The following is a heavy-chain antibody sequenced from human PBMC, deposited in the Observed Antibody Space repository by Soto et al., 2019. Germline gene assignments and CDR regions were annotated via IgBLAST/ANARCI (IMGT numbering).Heavy chain of an antibody. J-gene: IGHJ5*02. CDR2: ISSSSSTI. D-gene: IGHD3-3*01. CDR3: ARESRFLEWLSLNWFDP. CDR1: GFTFSDYY. Sequence: GGSLRLSCAASGFTFSDYYMSWIRQAPGKGLEWGSYISSSSSTIYYADSVKGRFTISRDNAKNSLYLQMNSLRDEDTAVYYCARESRFLEWLSLNWFDPWGQGTLVTVSS. V-gene: IGHV3-11*04.